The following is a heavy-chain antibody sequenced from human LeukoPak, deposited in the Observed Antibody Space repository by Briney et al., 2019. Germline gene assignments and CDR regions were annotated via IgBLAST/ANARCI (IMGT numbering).Heavy chain of an antibody. CDR1: GGSISSSSAY. D-gene: IGHD5-18*01. V-gene: IGHV4-39*01. CDR2: IYYSKNT. CDR3: VSPRGFSYGYFDY. Sequence: PSETLSLTCTVSGGSISSSSAYWGWIRQPPGKRLEWIGSIYYSKNTYYNPSLKSRVTISADTSKNQFSLTLGSVSATDTAVYYCVSPRGFSYGYFDYWGQGTLATVPS. J-gene: IGHJ4*02.